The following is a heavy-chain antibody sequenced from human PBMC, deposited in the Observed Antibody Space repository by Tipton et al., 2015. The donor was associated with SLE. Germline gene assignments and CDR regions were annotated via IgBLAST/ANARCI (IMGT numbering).Heavy chain of an antibody. V-gene: IGHV4-59*11. J-gene: IGHJ4*02. CDR2: MYHSGST. D-gene: IGHD2-2*01. Sequence: TLSLTCTVSGGSIRSHYWSWIRQPPGKGLEWIGYMYHSGSTKYNPSLKSRVTISLDTSKNQVSLKLTSVTAADTAVYYCVVCSPSSCAYSDYWGQGRLVTVSS. CDR3: VVCSPSSCAYSDY. CDR1: GGSIRSHY.